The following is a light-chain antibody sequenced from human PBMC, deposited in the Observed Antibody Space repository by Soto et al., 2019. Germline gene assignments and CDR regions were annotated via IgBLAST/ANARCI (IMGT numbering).Light chain of an antibody. CDR2: EST. CDR3: CSYAGSATLV. Sequence: QSALTQPASVSGSPGQSITISCTGTSSDVGSHNVVSWYQQHPGKAPKLVIYESTKRPSGVPNRFSGSRSDNTASLTISGLQAEDEGDYYCCSYAGSATLVFGGGTQLTVL. V-gene: IGLV2-23*01. CDR1: SSDVGSHNV. J-gene: IGLJ3*02.